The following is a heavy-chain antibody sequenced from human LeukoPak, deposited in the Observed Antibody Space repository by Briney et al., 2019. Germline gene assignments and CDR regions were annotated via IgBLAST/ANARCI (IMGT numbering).Heavy chain of an antibody. CDR2: ISAYNGNT. D-gene: IGHD6-19*01. Sequence: ASVKVSCKASGYTFTGYYMHWVRQAPGQGLEWMGWISAYNGNTNYAQKLQGRVAMTTDTSTSTAYMELRSLRSDDTAVYYCARGGIAVAGNTNYYYYMDVWGKGTTVTVSS. J-gene: IGHJ6*03. CDR1: GYTFTGYY. V-gene: IGHV1-18*04. CDR3: ARGGIAVAGNTNYYYYMDV.